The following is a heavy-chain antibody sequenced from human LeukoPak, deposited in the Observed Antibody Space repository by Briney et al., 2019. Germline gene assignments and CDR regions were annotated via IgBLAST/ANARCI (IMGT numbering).Heavy chain of an antibody. V-gene: IGHV3-49*04. Sequence: PGGSLRLSCTASGFTFGDYAMSWVRQAPGKGLEWVGFIRSKAYGGITEYAASVKGRCTISRDDSKSIAYLQMNSLKTEDTAVYYCTRVIGGYDILTGYSLYWGQGTLVTVSS. CDR2: IRSKAYGGIT. CDR1: GFTFGDYA. D-gene: IGHD3-9*01. J-gene: IGHJ4*02. CDR3: TRVIGGYDILTGYSLY.